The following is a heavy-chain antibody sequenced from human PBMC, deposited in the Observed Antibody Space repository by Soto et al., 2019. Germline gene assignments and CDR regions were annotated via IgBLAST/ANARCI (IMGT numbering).Heavy chain of an antibody. CDR1: GFTFSNFA. CDR3: AKDTQWLPRGNFDY. D-gene: IGHD6-19*01. CDR2: VSGNSGRT. J-gene: IGHJ4*02. Sequence: EVQLLESGGGLVQPGGSLRLSCAASGFTFSNFAMNWVRQAPGKGLEWVSAVSGNSGRTYYADSVEGRFTISRDNSKNTLYLQMNSLRADDTAIYYCAKDTQWLPRGNFDYWGQGTLVTVSS. V-gene: IGHV3-23*01.